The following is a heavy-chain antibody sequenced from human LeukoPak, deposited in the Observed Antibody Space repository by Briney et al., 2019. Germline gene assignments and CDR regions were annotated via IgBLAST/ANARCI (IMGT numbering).Heavy chain of an antibody. D-gene: IGHD2-2*01. V-gene: IGHV3-53*01. CDR3: ARICSVTSCDVDY. CDR1: GFXVSSNY. Sequence: GGSLRLSCTASGFXVSSNYISWVRQAPGKGLEWVSVIYSGGGTSYADSVKGRFTISRDTSKNTLYLQMNTLRAEDTAVYYCARICSVTSCDVDYWGQGTLVTVSS. J-gene: IGHJ4*02. CDR2: IYSGGGT.